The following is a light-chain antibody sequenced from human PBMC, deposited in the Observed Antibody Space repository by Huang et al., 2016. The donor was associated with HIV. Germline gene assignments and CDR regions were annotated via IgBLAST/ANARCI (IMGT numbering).Light chain of an antibody. CDR1: QSVNSY. CDR3: QQYNDWPPI. Sequence: IVMTQSPVTLSVSPGERATLSCRASQSVNSYLAWYQQNPGQAPRLLIYGASTRATGFPPRFSGSGSGTEFTLTISSLQSEDSAVYYCQQYNDWPPIFGGGTKVEIK. J-gene: IGKJ4*01. CDR2: GAS. V-gene: IGKV3-15*01.